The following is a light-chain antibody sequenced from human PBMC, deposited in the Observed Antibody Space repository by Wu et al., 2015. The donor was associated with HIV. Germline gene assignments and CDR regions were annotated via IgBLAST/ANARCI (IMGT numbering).Light chain of an antibody. V-gene: IGKV3-15*01. Sequence: EVVMTQSPATLPVSPGDRATLSCRADYDIGSNLAWYQQKPGQSPRLLIYRASTRATGFPARFSGTGSGTDFTLTISNLQSEDVAFYYCQQYGQWPHSFGQGTKLQI. CDR2: RAS. CDR3: QQYGQWPHS. J-gene: IGKJ2*03. CDR1: YDIGSN.